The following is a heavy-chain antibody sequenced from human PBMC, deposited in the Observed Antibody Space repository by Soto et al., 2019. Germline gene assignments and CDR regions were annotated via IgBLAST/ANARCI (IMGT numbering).Heavy chain of an antibody. CDR1: GFIFSNYA. V-gene: IGHV3-23*01. Sequence: GGSLRLACVASGFIFSNYAMSWVRQAPGKGLEWVSAISGSGGSTFYADSVRGRFAISRDNSKNTMYLQMNSLRAEDTAVYYCARGCSINCRGCRDIYDFWAQGTLVTVSS. D-gene: IGHD2-2*01. CDR2: ISGSGGST. CDR3: ARGCSINCRGCRDIYDF. J-gene: IGHJ4*02.